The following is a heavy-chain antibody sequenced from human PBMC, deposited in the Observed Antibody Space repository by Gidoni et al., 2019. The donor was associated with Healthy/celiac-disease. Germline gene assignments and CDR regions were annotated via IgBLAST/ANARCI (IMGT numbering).Heavy chain of an antibody. CDR1: GGTFRSYA. CDR3: ARSSLVLPRQKQKYWYFDL. Sequence: QVQLVQSGAEVKKPGSSVKVSCKASGGTFRSYAISWVRQAPGQGLEWMGGIIPIVGIANYAQKFQGRVTITADKSTSTAYMELSSLRSEDTAVYYCARSSLVLPRQKQKYWYFDLWGRGTLVTVSS. CDR2: IIPIVGIA. D-gene: IGHD2-15*01. J-gene: IGHJ2*01. V-gene: IGHV1-69*17.